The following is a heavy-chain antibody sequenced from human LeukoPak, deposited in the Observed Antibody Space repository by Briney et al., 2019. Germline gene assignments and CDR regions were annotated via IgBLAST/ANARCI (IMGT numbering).Heavy chain of an antibody. J-gene: IGHJ4*02. CDR3: ARGTFFNNNDYNTVHDY. V-gene: IGHV6-1*01. CDR2: TYYRSKWYN. CDR1: GDSVSSNSAA. Sequence: SQTLSLTCAISGDSVSSNSAAWNWIRQSPSRGLEWLGRTYYRSKWYNDYAVSVKSRITINPDTSKNQFSLQLNSVTPEDTAVYYCARGTFFNNNDYNTVHDYWGQGTLVTVSS. D-gene: IGHD5-24*01.